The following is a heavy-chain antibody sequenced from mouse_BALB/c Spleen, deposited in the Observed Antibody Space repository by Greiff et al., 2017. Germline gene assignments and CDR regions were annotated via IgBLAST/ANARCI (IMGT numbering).Heavy chain of an antibody. CDR3: ARGGGGRLDY. D-gene: IGHD1-1*02. CDR1: GYAFSSYW. V-gene: IGHV1-80*01. Sequence: QVQLQQSGAELVRPGSSVKISCKASGYAFSSYWMNWVKQRPGQGLEWIGQIYPGDGDTNYNGKFKGKATLTADKSSSTAYMQLSSLTSEDSAVYFCARGGGGRLDYWGQGTSVTVSS. CDR2: IYPGDGDT. J-gene: IGHJ4*01.